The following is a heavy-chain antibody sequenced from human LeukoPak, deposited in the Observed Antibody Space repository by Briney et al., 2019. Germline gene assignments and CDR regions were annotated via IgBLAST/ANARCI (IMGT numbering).Heavy chain of an antibody. J-gene: IGHJ4*02. CDR2: ISNSGGST. CDR3: AKDYTGNYLNFFDY. Sequence: GGSLRFSCAASGFTFSNFDMTWVRKAPGKGLEWVSSISNSGGSTYYADSVKGRFTISRDNSKNTLYLQMNSLRAEDTAVYYCAKDYTGNYLNFFDYWGQGILVTVSS. CDR1: GFTFSNFD. V-gene: IGHV3-23*01. D-gene: IGHD1-26*01.